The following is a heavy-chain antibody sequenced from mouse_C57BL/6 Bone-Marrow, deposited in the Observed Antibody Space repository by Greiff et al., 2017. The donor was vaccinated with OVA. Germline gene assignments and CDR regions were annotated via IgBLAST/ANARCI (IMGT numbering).Heavy chain of an antibody. Sequence: QVQLKESGAELVRPGTSVKMSCKASGYTFTNYWIGWAKQRPGHGLEWIGDIYPGGGYTNYNEKFKGKATLTADKSSSTAYMQFSSLTSEDSAVYYCARGGWLLWFAYWGQGTLVTVSA. CDR1: GYTFTNYW. CDR3: ARGGWLLWFAY. CDR2: IYPGGGYT. D-gene: IGHD2-3*01. J-gene: IGHJ3*01. V-gene: IGHV1-63*01.